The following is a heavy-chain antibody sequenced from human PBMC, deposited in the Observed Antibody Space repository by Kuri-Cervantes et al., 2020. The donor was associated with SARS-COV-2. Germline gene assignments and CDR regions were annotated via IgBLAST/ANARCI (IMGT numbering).Heavy chain of an antibody. CDR3: ARDFHHCFDY. V-gene: IGHV3-30-3*01. Sequence: GGSLRLSCAASGFTFSSYAMHWVRQAPGKGLEWVAVISYDGSNKYYADSVKGRFTISRDNSKNTLYLQMNSLRAEDTAVYYCARDFHHCFDYWGQGTLVTVSS. J-gene: IGHJ4*02. CDR1: GFTFSSYA. CDR2: ISYDGSNK.